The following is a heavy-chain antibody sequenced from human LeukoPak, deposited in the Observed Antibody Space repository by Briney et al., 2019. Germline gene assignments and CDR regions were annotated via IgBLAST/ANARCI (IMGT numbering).Heavy chain of an antibody. J-gene: IGHJ4*02. D-gene: IGHD1-14*01. CDR2: INQGGSDK. CDR3: TRDRSRAEDD. V-gene: IGHV3-7*01. CDR1: GFAFSSYW. Sequence: PGGSLRLSWAASGFAFSSYWMSWVRQAPGKGLEWVANINQGGSDKYYVDSVKGRFSISRDNANNLLYLQMNSLRGEDTAVYYCTRDRSRAEDDWGQGTLVTVSS.